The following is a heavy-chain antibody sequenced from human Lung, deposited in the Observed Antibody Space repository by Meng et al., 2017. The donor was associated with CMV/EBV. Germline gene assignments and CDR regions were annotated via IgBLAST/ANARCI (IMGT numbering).Heavy chain of an antibody. CDR1: GYTFTGYF. CDR2: INPKSGGT. CDR3: ARALHVEYIDSSGYHDH. J-gene: IGHJ4*02. D-gene: IGHD3-22*01. Sequence: ASXXVSXKASGYTFTGYFIHWVRQAPGQGLEWMGWINPKSGGTNFAQRFPGRVTMTRDTSISTVYMELRSLRSDDTAVYYCARALHVEYIDSSGYHDHWCQGTLVTVSS. V-gene: IGHV1-2*02.